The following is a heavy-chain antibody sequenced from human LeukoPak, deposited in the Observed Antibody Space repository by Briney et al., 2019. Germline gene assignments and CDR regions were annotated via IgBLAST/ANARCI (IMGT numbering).Heavy chain of an antibody. Sequence: GGSLRLSCTASGFIFSSFTINWVRQAPGKGLEWISSISSSSTYIYYADSVKGRFTVSRDNAKNSLYLQMNSLRAEDTAVYYCAREIPDTVAAAGHFDYWGQGTLVTVSS. J-gene: IGHJ4*02. D-gene: IGHD6-13*01. V-gene: IGHV3-21*01. CDR2: ISSSSTYI. CDR1: GFIFSSFT. CDR3: AREIPDTVAAAGHFDY.